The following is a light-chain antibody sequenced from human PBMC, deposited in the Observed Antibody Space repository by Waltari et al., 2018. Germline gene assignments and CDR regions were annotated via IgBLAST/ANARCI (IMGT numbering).Light chain of an antibody. Sequence: EIVLTQSPGTLSLSPGERATLSCRASQSASRSLAWYQQKPGQAPRLLIYGSSSRATGIPYRFTCSGSGTDFSLTISSLESEDFAVYYCQHYVRLPVTFGQGTNVEIK. J-gene: IGKJ1*01. V-gene: IGKV3-20*01. CDR2: GSS. CDR1: QSASRS. CDR3: QHYVRLPVT.